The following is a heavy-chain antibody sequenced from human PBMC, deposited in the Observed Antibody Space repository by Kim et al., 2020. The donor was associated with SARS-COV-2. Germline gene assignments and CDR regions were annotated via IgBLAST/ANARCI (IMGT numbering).Heavy chain of an antibody. Sequence: ADVVKGRFTSSGDKSKNSVYLQMNSLRAEDTALYYCTKAPLGSYGFDYWGEGALVTVSS. J-gene: IGHJ4*02. V-gene: IGHV3-43D*03. CDR3: TKAPLGSYGFDY. D-gene: IGHD5-18*01.